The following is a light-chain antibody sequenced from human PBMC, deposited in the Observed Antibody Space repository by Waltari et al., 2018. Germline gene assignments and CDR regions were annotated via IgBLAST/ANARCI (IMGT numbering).Light chain of an antibody. V-gene: IGKV1-39*01. CDR3: QQSYSTPYT. CDR2: AAS. J-gene: IGKJ2*01. Sequence: DIQMTQSPSSLSASVGDRVTITCRASKSISSYLNWYQQKPGKATKVLIYAASSLQSGVPSRFSGSGSVTDFTLTISSLQPEDFATYYCQQSYSTPYTFGQGTKLEIK. CDR1: KSISSY.